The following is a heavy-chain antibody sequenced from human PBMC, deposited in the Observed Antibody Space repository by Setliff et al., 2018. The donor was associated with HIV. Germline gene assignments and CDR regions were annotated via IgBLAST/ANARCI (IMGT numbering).Heavy chain of an antibody. D-gene: IGHD1-26*01. CDR2: TDTSGRT. CDR1: GDSISSGGYY. J-gene: IGHJ3*02. V-gene: IGHV4-61*09. Sequence: PSETLSLTCTVSGDSISSGGYYWSWIRQPAGKGLEWIAHTDTSGRTDSNPSLKSRVTISADTSKNQFTLKLNSVTAADTAVYYCARGQPQGGGTYWSAFDIWGQGTMVTVS. CDR3: ARGQPQGGGTYWSAFDI.